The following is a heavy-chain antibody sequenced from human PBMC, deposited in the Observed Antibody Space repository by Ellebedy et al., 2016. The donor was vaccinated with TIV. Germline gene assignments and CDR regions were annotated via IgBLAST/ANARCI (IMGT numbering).Heavy chain of an antibody. J-gene: IGHJ6*02. V-gene: IGHV1-46*01. Sequence: AASVKVSCKASGYSFTTYYIHWVRQSPGHGLEWMGLIDPSDCSTTPPLKFRARITMTRDTSTSTVYMELSSLSSEDTALYYCARAPLSGVFYGMDVWGQGTTVTVSS. CDR3: ARAPLSGVFYGMDV. CDR2: IDPSDCST. CDR1: GYSFTTYY. D-gene: IGHD3-16*02.